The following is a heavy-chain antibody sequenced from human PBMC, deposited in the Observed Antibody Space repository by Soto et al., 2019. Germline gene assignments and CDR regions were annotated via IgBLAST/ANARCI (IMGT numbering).Heavy chain of an antibody. J-gene: IGHJ4*02. CDR2: IWYDGSNK. CDR1: GFTFSSYG. D-gene: IGHD3-10*01. Sequence: LRLSCAASGFTFSSYGMHWVRQAPGKGLEWVAVIWYDGSNKYYADSVKGRFTISRDNSKNTLYPQMNSLRAEDTAVYYCARFGRANRYYFDYWGQGTLVTVSS. CDR3: ARFGRANRYYFDY. V-gene: IGHV3-33*01.